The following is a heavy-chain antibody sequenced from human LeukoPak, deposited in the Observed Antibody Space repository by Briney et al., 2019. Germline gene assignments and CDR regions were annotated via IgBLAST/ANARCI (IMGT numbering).Heavy chain of an antibody. CDR2: MNHNSGNT. CDR3: ARGRGGGYSYGSIYYYYMDV. D-gene: IGHD5-18*01. Sequence: ASVKVSCKASGGTFSSYAISWVRQAPGQGLEWMGWMNHNSGNTGYAQKFQGRVTMTRNTSISTAYMELSSLRSEDTAVYYCARGRGGGYSYGSIYYYYMDVWGKGTTVTVSS. V-gene: IGHV1-8*02. J-gene: IGHJ6*03. CDR1: GGTFSSYA.